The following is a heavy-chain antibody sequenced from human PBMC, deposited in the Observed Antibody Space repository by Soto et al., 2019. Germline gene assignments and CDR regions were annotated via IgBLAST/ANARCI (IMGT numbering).Heavy chain of an antibody. CDR3: ARRHAPRYSRGNNHVDL. CDR2: INDGGST. V-gene: IGHV4-39*01. D-gene: IGHD6-19*01. CDR1: SDFLYSPSYY. J-gene: IGHJ4*02. Sequence: QLQLQESGPGLVKPSETLSVNCTVYSDFLYSPSYYWGWIRQPPGAGLEWIGAINDGGSTYYNPSLKSRATISADTSKNQLSLILSSLNAEDTAVYYCARRHAPRYSRGNNHVDLWGQGTLVTVSS.